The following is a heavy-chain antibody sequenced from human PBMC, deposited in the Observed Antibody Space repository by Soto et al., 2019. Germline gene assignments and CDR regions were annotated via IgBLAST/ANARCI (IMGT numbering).Heavy chain of an antibody. D-gene: IGHD2-2*01. CDR2: IIPISDTT. CDR3: ARSQGSSTSLEIYYYYYYGMDV. J-gene: IGHJ6*02. CDR1: GGTFSSYA. V-gene: IGHV1-69*01. Sequence: QVQLVQSGAEVKKPGSSVKVSCKASGGTFSSYAISWVRQAPGQGLEWMGGIIPISDTTNSAQKSQGRVTITAYESTTTAYMELSSLRSEDTAVYYCARSQGSSTSLEIYYYYYYGMDVWGQGTTVTVSS.